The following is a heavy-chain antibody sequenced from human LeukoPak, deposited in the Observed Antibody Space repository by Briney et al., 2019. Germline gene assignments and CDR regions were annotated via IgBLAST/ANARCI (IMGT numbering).Heavy chain of an antibody. Sequence: PSETLSLTCTVSGDSISSGDYYWTWVRQPPGRGLEWLVYIYYNGITYYNPSLKSRVIISVDQPKKQFSLKLSSVTAADTAVYYCAGAVTGYYLSHYYFPYWGRGTLVTVSS. CDR2: IYYNGIT. D-gene: IGHD3-9*01. CDR1: GDSISSGDYY. V-gene: IGHV4-30-4*01. CDR3: AGAVTGYYLSHYYFPY. J-gene: IGHJ4*02.